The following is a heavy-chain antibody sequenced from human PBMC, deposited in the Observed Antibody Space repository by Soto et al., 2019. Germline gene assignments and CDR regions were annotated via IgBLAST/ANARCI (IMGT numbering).Heavy chain of an antibody. V-gene: IGHV3-7*01. CDR2: IKQDGSEK. Sequence: GGSLRLSCAASGFTFSSYWMSWVRQAPGKGLEWVANIKQDGSEKYYVDSVKGRFTISRDNAKNSLNLQMNSLRAEDTALYYCARVTDYYESSGYFDYWGQGTLVTVS. CDR1: GFTFSSYW. D-gene: IGHD3-22*01. J-gene: IGHJ4*02. CDR3: ARVTDYYESSGYFDY.